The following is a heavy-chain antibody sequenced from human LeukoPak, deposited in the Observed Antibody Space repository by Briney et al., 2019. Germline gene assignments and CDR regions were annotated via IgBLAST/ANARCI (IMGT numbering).Heavy chain of an antibody. Sequence: PSETLSLTCTVYGGSFSGYYWSWIRQPPGKGLEWIGEINHSGSTNYNPSLKSRVTISVNTSKNQFSLKLSSVTAADTAVYYCARAYSSSWPHLDYWGQGTLVAVSS. D-gene: IGHD6-13*01. CDR3: ARAYSSSWPHLDY. J-gene: IGHJ4*02. CDR2: INHSGST. CDR1: GGSFSGYY. V-gene: IGHV4-34*01.